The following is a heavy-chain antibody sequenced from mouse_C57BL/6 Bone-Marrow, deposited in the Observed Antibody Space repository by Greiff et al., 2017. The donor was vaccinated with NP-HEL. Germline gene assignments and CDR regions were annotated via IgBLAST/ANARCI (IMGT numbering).Heavy chain of an antibody. J-gene: IGHJ2*01. Sequence: EVKVVESGGGLVQPGGSLKLSCAASGIDFSRYWMSWVRRAPGKGLEWIGEINPDSSTINYAPSLKDKFIISRDNAKNTLYLQMSKVRSEDTALYYCARPYYSNYGWYFDYWGQGTTLTVSS. V-gene: IGHV4-1*01. CDR2: INPDSSTI. CDR3: ARPYYSNYGWYFDY. D-gene: IGHD2-5*01. CDR1: GIDFSRYW.